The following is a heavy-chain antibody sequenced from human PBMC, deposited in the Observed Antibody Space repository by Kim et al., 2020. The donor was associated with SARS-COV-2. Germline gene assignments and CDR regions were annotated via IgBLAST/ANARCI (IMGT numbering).Heavy chain of an antibody. CDR1: GFTFSSYG. J-gene: IGHJ5*01. D-gene: IGHD3-3*01. CDR3: AKAGYDFWSGYYIRGWF. Sequence: GGSLRLSCAASGFTFSSYGMHWVRQAPGKGLEWVAVISYDGSNKYYADSVKGRFTISRDNSKNTLYLQMNSLRAEDTAVYYCAKAGYDFWSGYYIRGWF. CDR2: ISYDGSNK. V-gene: IGHV3-30*18.